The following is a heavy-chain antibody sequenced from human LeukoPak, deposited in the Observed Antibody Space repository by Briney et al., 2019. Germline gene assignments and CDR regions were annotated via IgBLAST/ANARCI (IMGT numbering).Heavy chain of an antibody. Sequence: PSETLSLTCTVSGGSISSSSYYWGWIRQPPGKGLEWIGSIYYSGSTYYNPSLKSRVTISVDTSKNQFSLKLSSVTAADTAVYYCATPNVWYPSTYCSSTSCYHSWGRGTLVTVSS. J-gene: IGHJ5*02. D-gene: IGHD2-2*01. CDR1: GGSISSSSYY. V-gene: IGHV4-39*01. CDR2: IYYSGST. CDR3: ATPNVWYPSTYCSSTSCYHS.